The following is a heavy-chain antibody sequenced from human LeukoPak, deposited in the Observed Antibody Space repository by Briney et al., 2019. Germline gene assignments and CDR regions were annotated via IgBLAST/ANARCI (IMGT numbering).Heavy chain of an antibody. CDR1: GFTFDDYA. CDR3: AKGNSSSWYVLDWFDP. CDR2: ISWNSGSI. J-gene: IGHJ5*02. D-gene: IGHD6-13*01. Sequence: GGSLRLSCAASGFTFDDYAMNWVRQAPGKGLEWVSGISWNSGSIGYADSVKGRFTISRDNAKNSLYLQMNSLRAEDTALYYCAKGNSSSWYVLDWFDPWGQGTLVTVSS. V-gene: IGHV3-9*01.